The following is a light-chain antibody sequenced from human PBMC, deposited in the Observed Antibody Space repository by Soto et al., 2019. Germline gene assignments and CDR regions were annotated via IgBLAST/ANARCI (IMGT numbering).Light chain of an antibody. J-gene: IGKJ2*01. V-gene: IGKV4-1*01. CDR1: QSLLFTSNKKNY. Sequence: DIVMTQSPDSLAVSLGERAAINCKSSQSLLFTSNKKNYITWYQQKPGQPPKVLIYWASTRESGVPDRFSGTGSGTDFTLTITSLQAEDVAVYYCQQYHNPPYTFGQGTKLEIK. CDR3: QQYHNPPYT. CDR2: WAS.